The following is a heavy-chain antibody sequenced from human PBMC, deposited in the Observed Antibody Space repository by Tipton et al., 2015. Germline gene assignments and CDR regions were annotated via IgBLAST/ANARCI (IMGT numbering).Heavy chain of an antibody. V-gene: IGHV4-34*09. CDR2: INLSGSS. J-gene: IGHJ5*01. CDR3: ATLPDIYGLALNGWFES. Sequence: TLSLTCAVHDESFSGYYWSWIRQPPGKGLEWIGEINLSGSSYHNPSLKSRFSMSVEPSKNQFSLKLRSVTAADTAVYHCATLPDIYGLALNGWFESWGQGFLVTVSS. CDR1: DESFSGYY. D-gene: IGHD2-8*01.